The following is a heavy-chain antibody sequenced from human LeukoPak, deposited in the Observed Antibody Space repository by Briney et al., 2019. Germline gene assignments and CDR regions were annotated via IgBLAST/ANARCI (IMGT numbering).Heavy chain of an antibody. CDR2: INPSGGNT. V-gene: IGHV1-46*01. J-gene: IGHJ3*02. Sequence: ASVKVSCKASGYTFPSYYMHWVRQAPGQGLEWMGVINPSGGNTNSAQKFQGRVTMTRDTSTSTVYMELSSLRSEDTAVYYCARDNRPGWSIAFDIWGQGTMVTVSS. D-gene: IGHD3-3*01. CDR1: GYTFPSYY. CDR3: ARDNRPGWSIAFDI.